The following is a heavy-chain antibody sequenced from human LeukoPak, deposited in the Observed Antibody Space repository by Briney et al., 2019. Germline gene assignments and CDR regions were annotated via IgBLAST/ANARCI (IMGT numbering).Heavy chain of an antibody. CDR1: GGSFSGYY. Sequence: SETLSLTRAVYGGSFSGYYWSWIRQPPGKRLEWIGEINHSGSTNYNPSLKSRVTISVDTSKNQFSLKLSSVTAADTAVYYCARGKTGYDFWSGYYPSPGNHYFDYWGQGTLVTVSS. CDR2: INHSGST. V-gene: IGHV4-34*01. CDR3: ARGKTGYDFWSGYYPSPGNHYFDY. J-gene: IGHJ4*02. D-gene: IGHD3-3*01.